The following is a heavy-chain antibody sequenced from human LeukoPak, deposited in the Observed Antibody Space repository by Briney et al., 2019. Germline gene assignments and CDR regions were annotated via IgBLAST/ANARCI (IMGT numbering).Heavy chain of an antibody. CDR3: VRAIGSNTL. D-gene: IGHD4-23*01. Sequence: GGSLRLSCAASGFTFSSYAMHWVRQAPGKGLEWVAVISYDGSNKYYADSVKGRFTISRDNSKNTLYLQMNSLRAEDTAVYYCVRAIGSNTLWGQGTLVTVSS. CDR1: GFTFSSYA. V-gene: IGHV3-30-3*01. CDR2: ISYDGSNK. J-gene: IGHJ4*02.